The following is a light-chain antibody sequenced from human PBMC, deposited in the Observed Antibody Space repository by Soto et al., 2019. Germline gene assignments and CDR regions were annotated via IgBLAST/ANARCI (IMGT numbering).Light chain of an antibody. CDR2: GAS. J-gene: IGKJ2*01. Sequence: EIVLTQSPGTLSLSPGEGATLSCRTSQSISSSYLSWFQQRPGQAPRVLIYGASNRASGIPDRFSGSGSGTDFTLTISSLEPGDFAVYYCQYYGSSPPYTFGQGTKLDIK. CDR3: QYYGSSPPYT. V-gene: IGKV3-20*01. CDR1: QSISSSY.